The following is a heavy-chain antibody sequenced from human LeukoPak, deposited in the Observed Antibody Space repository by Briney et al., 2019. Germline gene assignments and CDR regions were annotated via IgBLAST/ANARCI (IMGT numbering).Heavy chain of an antibody. CDR3: AKRPDCSTTNCFRFEY. V-gene: IGHV3-23*01. Sequence: HTGGSLRLSCAASGFTFSTYAMSWVRQAPGQGLEWVSSISGDGGSTYYAESVKGRFTISRDNSKNTLYLQMSSLRAEDTAVYYCAKRPDCSTTNCFRFEYWGQGTLVTVSS. J-gene: IGHJ4*02. D-gene: IGHD2-2*01. CDR1: GFTFSTYA. CDR2: ISGDGGST.